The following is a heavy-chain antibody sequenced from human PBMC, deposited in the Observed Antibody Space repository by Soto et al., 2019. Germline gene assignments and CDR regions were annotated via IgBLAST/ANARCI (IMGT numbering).Heavy chain of an antibody. J-gene: IGHJ4*02. D-gene: IGHD5-12*01. CDR1: GYSFTSYW. CDR2: FDPSDSSI. Sequence: GESLKISCKASGYSFTSYWITWVRQMPGKGLEWMGRFDPSDSSINYGPSFRGHVTISADRSISTAYLQWSSLKASDTAMYFCARGVKMATPHKYFFDYWGQGTPVTVSS. V-gene: IGHV5-10-1*01. CDR3: ARGVKMATPHKYFFDY.